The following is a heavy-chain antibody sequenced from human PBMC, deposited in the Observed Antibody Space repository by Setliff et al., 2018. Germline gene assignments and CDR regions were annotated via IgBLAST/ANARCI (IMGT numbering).Heavy chain of an antibody. Sequence: SETLSLTCSVSGVSINTYYWSWIRQPAGKGLEWIGHIYIGGSANYNPSLKSRVTMSADTSKNQFSLKLKSVTAADTAVYYCTRNFLGWLARFWGRGTLVTVSS. D-gene: IGHD6-19*01. CDR3: TRNFLGWLARF. J-gene: IGHJ4*02. V-gene: IGHV4-4*07. CDR1: GVSINTYY. CDR2: IYIGGSA.